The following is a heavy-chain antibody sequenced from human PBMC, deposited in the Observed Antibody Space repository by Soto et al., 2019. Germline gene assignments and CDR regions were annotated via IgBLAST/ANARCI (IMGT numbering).Heavy chain of an antibody. Sequence: GGSLRLSCAASGFTFSSYAMSWVRQAPGKGLEWVSAISGSGGSTYYADSVKGRFTISRDNSKNTLYLQMNSLRAEDTAVYYCAKYSNPRYYYYGMDVWGQGTTVTVSS. CDR1: GFTFSSYA. D-gene: IGHD4-4*01. J-gene: IGHJ6*02. CDR3: AKYSNPRYYYYGMDV. V-gene: IGHV3-23*01. CDR2: ISGSGGST.